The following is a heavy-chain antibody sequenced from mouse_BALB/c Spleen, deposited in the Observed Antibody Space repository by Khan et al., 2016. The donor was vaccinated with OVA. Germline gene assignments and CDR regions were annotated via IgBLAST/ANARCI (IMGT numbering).Heavy chain of an antibody. CDR2: ISSTGSYT. Sequence: EVELVESGGGLVKPGGSLKLSCEVSGFAFNSYDMSWVRQTPEKRLEWVATISSTGSYTYYPDSVKGRFTISRDTARKTLYLQMSSLMSEDTALYYCTRPSYYGNPWFTYWGQGTLVTVSA. CDR3: TRPSYYGNPWFTY. CDR1: GFAFNSYD. D-gene: IGHD2-10*01. J-gene: IGHJ3*01. V-gene: IGHV5-9*02.